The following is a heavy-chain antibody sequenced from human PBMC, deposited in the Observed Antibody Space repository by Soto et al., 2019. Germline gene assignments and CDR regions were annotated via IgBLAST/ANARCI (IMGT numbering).Heavy chain of an antibody. CDR3: ASAKLTGVFDY. CDR2: INHSGST. CDR1: GGSFSGYY. D-gene: IGHD2-8*02. J-gene: IGHJ4*02. Sequence: QVQLQQWGAGLLKPSETLSLTCAVYGGSFSGYYWTWIRQPPGTGLEWIGEINHSGSTNYNPSLKSRVTVSVDASRNQFSLKLTSVTAADTAVYFCASAKLTGVFDYWGQGTLVTVSS. V-gene: IGHV4-34*01.